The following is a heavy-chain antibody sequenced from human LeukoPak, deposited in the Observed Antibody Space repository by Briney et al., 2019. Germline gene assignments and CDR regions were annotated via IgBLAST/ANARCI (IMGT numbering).Heavy chain of an antibody. CDR3: AKDLAFSGTPDY. Sequence: GGSLRLSCAASGFTFSSYGMHWVRQAPGKGLEWVAVISYDGSNKYYADSVKGRFTISRDNSKNTLYLQMNSLRAEDTAVYYCAKDLAFSGTPDYWGQGTLVTVSS. V-gene: IGHV3-30*18. CDR1: GFTFSSYG. CDR2: ISYDGSNK. J-gene: IGHJ4*02. D-gene: IGHD6-19*01.